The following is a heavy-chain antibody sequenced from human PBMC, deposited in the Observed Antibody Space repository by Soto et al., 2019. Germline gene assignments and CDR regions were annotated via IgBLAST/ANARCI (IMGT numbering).Heavy chain of an antibody. Sequence: PGGSLRLSCAASGFTFDDYAMHWVRQAPGKGLEWVSGISWNSGSIGYADSVKGRFTISRDNAKNSLYLQMNSLRAEDTALYYCAKDMGISMDAFDIWGQGTMVTVSS. J-gene: IGHJ3*02. CDR1: GFTFDDYA. V-gene: IGHV3-9*01. CDR3: AKDMGISMDAFDI. CDR2: ISWNSGSI. D-gene: IGHD1-26*01.